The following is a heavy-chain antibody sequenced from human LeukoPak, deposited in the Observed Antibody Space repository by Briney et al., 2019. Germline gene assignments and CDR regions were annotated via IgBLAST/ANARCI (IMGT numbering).Heavy chain of an antibody. V-gene: IGHV4-59*01. Sequence: PSETLSLTCNVSGGSISSDYWTWIRQPPGKGLEWIGNIYYSGSTNYNPSLKSRVTISVDTSKNQCSLKLNSVTAADTAVYYCARRRDYYDSRGYYAFDIWGHGTMVTVSS. J-gene: IGHJ3*02. CDR2: IYYSGST. D-gene: IGHD3-22*01. CDR1: GGSISSDY. CDR3: ARRRDYYDSRGYYAFDI.